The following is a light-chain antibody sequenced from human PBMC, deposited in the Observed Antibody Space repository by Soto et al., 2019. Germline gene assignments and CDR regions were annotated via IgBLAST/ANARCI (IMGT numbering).Light chain of an antibody. J-gene: IGLJ2*01. Sequence: QAVVTQPPSVSGAPGQRVTISCTGSSSNIGAGYDVHWYQQLPGTAPKLLINGNSNRPSGVPDRFSGSKSGTSASPAITGLQAEDEADYYCQSYDRSLSAVFGGGTKLTVL. V-gene: IGLV1-40*01. CDR2: GNS. CDR3: QSYDRSLSAV. CDR1: SSNIGAGYD.